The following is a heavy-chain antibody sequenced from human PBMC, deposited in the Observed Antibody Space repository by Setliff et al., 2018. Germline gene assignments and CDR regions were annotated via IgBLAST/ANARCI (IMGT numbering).Heavy chain of an antibody. D-gene: IGHD3-3*01. CDR3: RYWSGYYNNDY. CDR2: INHSGST. CDR1: GGSFTNYY. V-gene: IGHV4-34*01. Sequence: SETLSLTCTVYGGSFTNYYWGWIRQSPGKGLEWIGEINHSGSTNYNPSLKSRLTILVDASTNQFSLKLYSVTAADTAVYYCRYWSGYYNNDYWGQGTLVTVSS. J-gene: IGHJ4*02.